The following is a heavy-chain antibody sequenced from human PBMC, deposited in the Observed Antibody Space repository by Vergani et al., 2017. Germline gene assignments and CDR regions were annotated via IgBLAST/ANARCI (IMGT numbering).Heavy chain of an antibody. CDR2: IYHSGST. CDR3: ARXRQQLVRGYNWFDP. D-gene: IGHD6-13*01. CDR1: GYSISSGYY. J-gene: IGHJ5*02. Sequence: QVQLQESGPGLLKPSEPLSLTCAVSGYSISSGYYWGWIRQPPGKGLEWIGSIYHSGSTYYNPSLKSRVTISVDTSKNQFSLKLSSVTAADTAVYYCARXRQQLVRGYNWFDPWGQGTLVTVSS. V-gene: IGHV4-38-2*01.